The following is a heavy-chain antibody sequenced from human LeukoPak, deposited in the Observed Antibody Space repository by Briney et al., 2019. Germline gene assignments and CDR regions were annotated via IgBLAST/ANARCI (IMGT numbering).Heavy chain of an antibody. CDR2: INSDGSST. V-gene: IGHV3-74*01. CDR1: GFTFSSYW. CDR3: AGNYVWGNYRYFDY. D-gene: IGHD3-16*02. Sequence: GGSLRLSCAASGFTFSSYWMHWVRQAPGKGLGWVSRINSDGSSTSNADSVKGRFTISRDNAKNTLYLQMNSLRAEDTAVYYCAGNYVWGNYRYFDYWGQGTLVTVSS. J-gene: IGHJ4*02.